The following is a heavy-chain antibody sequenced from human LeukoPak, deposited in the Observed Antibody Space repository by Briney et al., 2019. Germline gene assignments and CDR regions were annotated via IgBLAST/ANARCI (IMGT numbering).Heavy chain of an antibody. CDR2: IRYDGSNK. V-gene: IGHV3-30*02. CDR1: GFTFSSYG. J-gene: IGHJ6*03. D-gene: IGHD6-13*01. CDR3: AKDAAAGPDYYYYYMDV. Sequence: GGSLRLSCAASGFTFSSYGMHWVRQAPGKGLEWVAFIRYDGSNKYYADSVKGRFTISRDNSKNTLYLQMNSLRAEDTAVYYCAKDAAAGPDYYYYYMDVWGKGTTVTVSS.